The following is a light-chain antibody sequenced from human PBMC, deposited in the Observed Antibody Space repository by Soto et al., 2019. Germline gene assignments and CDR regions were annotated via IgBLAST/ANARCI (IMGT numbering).Light chain of an antibody. CDR1: SNDIGTYNF. Sequence: QSALTQPASVSGSPGQSITICCTGTSNDIGTYNFVSWYQQRPGKGPTLMIFENDQRPSGVSFRFSGSKSGNTASLTISGLQAEDEADYYCCSYAGSSTYVFGTGTKLTVL. CDR2: END. J-gene: IGLJ1*01. CDR3: CSYAGSSTYV. V-gene: IGLV2-23*01.